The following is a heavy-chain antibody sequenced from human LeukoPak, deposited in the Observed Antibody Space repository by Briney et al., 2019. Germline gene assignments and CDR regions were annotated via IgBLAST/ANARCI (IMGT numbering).Heavy chain of an antibody. Sequence: PGGSLRLSCTYSGFTSRFLGMSWIRQAPGKGLEWVSGTSGSGGSEYYADSVKGRFTISRDNSKNTLYLQMNSLRAEDTAMYYCARDRSGYSYGNLDAFDIWGQGTMVTVSS. J-gene: IGHJ3*02. CDR2: TSGSGGSE. V-gene: IGHV3-23*01. D-gene: IGHD5-18*01. CDR1: GFTSRFLG. CDR3: ARDRSGYSYGNLDAFDI.